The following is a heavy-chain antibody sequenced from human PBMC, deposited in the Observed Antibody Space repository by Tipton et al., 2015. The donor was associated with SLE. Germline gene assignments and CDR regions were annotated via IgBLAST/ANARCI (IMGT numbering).Heavy chain of an antibody. V-gene: IGHV3-23*03. CDR3: AKGVVPARMDV. Sequence: GSLRLSCAASGFTFSSYAMSWVRQAPGKGLEWVSVIYSGGSSTYYADSVKGRFTISRDNSKNTLYLQMNSLRAEDTAVYYCAKGVVPARMDVWGKGTTVTVSS. CDR2: IYSGGSST. J-gene: IGHJ6*04. D-gene: IGHD2-2*01. CDR1: GFTFSSYA.